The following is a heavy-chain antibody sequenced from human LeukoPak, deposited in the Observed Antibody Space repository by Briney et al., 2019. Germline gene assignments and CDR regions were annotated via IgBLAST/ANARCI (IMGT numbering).Heavy chain of an antibody. CDR3: ARRSSSWKNWFDP. J-gene: IGHJ5*02. V-gene: IGHV4-59*01. CDR1: GGSIDSNS. D-gene: IGHD6-13*01. CDR2: IYYSGTT. Sequence: PSETLSLTCTVSGGSIDSNSWTWIRQPPGKGLEWIGYIYYSGTTNYNPSLKSRVTMSVDMSKNQFFLKLSSVTAADKAVYYCARRSSSWKNWFDPWGQGTLVTVSS.